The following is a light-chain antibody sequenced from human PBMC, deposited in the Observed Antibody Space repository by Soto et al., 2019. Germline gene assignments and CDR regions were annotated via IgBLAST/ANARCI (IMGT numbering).Light chain of an antibody. CDR2: AAS. CDR3: QQSYSIPWT. Sequence: DLQMTQSPSSLSASVGDRVTITCRASQSISSYLNWNQQKPGKAPKLLIYAASSLQSGVPSRFSGSGSGTDFTLTISSLQPEDFATYYCQQSYSIPWTFGQGTKVEIK. CDR1: QSISSY. J-gene: IGKJ1*01. V-gene: IGKV1-39*01.